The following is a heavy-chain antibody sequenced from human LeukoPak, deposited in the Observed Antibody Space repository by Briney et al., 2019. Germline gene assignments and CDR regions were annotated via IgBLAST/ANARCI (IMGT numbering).Heavy chain of an antibody. Sequence: PGGPLRLSCAASGFTFSSYAMSWVRQAPGKGLEWVSAISGSGGSTYYADSVKGRFTISRDNSKNTLYLQMNSLRAEDTAVYYCAKDTAARRIRFPIDYWGQGTLVTVSS. D-gene: IGHD6-13*01. CDR3: AKDTAARRIRFPIDY. CDR1: GFTFSSYA. J-gene: IGHJ4*02. CDR2: ISGSGGST. V-gene: IGHV3-23*01.